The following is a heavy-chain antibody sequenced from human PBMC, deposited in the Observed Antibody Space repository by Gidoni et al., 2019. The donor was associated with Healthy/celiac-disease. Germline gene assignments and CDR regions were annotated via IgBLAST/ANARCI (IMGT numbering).Heavy chain of an antibody. D-gene: IGHD5-12*01. V-gene: IGHV3-23*01. CDR3: AKDPRRDGYNLVDY. J-gene: IGHJ4*02. CDR1: GFTFSSYA. Sequence: EVQLLESGGGLVQPGGSLRLSCAASGFTFSSYAMSWVRQAPGKGLEWVSASSGSGGSTYYADSVKGRFTISRDNSKNTLYLQMNSLRAEDTAVYYCAKDPRRDGYNLVDYWGQGTLVTVSS. CDR2: SSGSGGST.